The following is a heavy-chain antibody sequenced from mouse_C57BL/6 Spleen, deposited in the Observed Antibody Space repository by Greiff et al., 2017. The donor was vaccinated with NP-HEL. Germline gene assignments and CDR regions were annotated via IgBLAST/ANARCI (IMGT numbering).Heavy chain of an antibody. CDR2: INPSSGYT. V-gene: IGHV1-4*01. D-gene: IGHD4-1*01. CDR3: ARSETGTGFDY. Sequence: VQLVESGAELARPGASVKMSCKASGYTFTSYTMHWVKQRPGQGLEWIGYINPSSGYTKYNQKFKDKATLTADKSSSTAYMQLSSLTSEDSAVYYCARSETGTGFDYWGQGTTLTVSS. J-gene: IGHJ2*01. CDR1: GYTFTSYT.